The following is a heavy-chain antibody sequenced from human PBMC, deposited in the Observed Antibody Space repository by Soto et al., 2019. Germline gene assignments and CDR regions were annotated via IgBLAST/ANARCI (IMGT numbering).Heavy chain of an antibody. Sequence: SETLSLTCTVSGGSISSGDYYWSWIRQPPGKGLEWIGYIYYSGSTYYNPSLKSRVTISVDTSKNQFSLKLSSVTAADTAVYYCAKSRGHSGAFDIWGQGTMVTVSS. CDR1: GGSISSGDYY. V-gene: IGHV4-30-4*01. CDR2: IYYSGST. CDR3: AKSRGHSGAFDI. J-gene: IGHJ3*02. D-gene: IGHD2-21*02.